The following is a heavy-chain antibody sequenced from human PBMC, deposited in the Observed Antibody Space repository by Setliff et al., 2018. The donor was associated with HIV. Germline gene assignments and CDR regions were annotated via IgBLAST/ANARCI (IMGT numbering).Heavy chain of an antibody. CDR2: IYNSAST. Sequence: PSETLSLTCSVSGGSISSHYWTWIRQPAGKGLEWIGRIYNSASTSYNPSLKSRVTISVDTSKNQFSLKLSSVTAADTAVYYCARHSPSDYWGQGTLVTVSS. V-gene: IGHV4-4*07. J-gene: IGHJ4*02. CDR3: ARHSPSDY. CDR1: GGSISSHY.